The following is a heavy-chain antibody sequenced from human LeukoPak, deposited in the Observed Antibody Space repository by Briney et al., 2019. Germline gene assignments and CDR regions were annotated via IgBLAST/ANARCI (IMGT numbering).Heavy chain of an antibody. CDR1: GEPLNSYY. D-gene: IGHD6-19*01. V-gene: IGHV4-34*01. J-gene: IGHJ4*02. CDR3: ARGRRASSGWYPSRPYLDY. Sequence: SETLSITCAVYGEPLNSYYWSWDRQPPGEWLEWIGEIYESGATEYNPSLKSRVTISMVPSKQQFSLSLSSVTAADTAVYYCARGRRASSGWYPSRPYLDYWGQGTLVTVSS. CDR2: IYESGAT.